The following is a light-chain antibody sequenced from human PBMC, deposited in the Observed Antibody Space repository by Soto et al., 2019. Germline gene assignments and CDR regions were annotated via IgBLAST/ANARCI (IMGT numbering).Light chain of an antibody. Sequence: QSALTQPASVSGSPGQSITISCTGTSSDVGSHNLVSWYQQHPGKAPKLMLYEVDKRPSGVSNRFSASKSGNTASLTISGLHTEDEADYYCCSYASSRTYVFGTGTKLTVL. CDR1: SSDVGSHNL. CDR2: EVD. CDR3: CSYASSRTYV. V-gene: IGLV2-23*02. J-gene: IGLJ1*01.